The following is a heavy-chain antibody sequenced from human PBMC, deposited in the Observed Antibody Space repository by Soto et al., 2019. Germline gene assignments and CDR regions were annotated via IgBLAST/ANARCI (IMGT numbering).Heavy chain of an antibody. Sequence: ESLTISCKGSANNVFSGSWIGWVRQMPGKGLEWIGIIYPGDSDVMYSPSFQGQVTRYSPSFQGQVTISADRSVHTVYLQWRSLKASDTATYYCVIPTLLQWASYATDFCDQGLLVTLSS. D-gene: IGHD2-15*01. J-gene: IGHJ4*03. V-gene: IGHV5-51*01. CDR2: IYPGDSDVMYSPSFQGQVT. CDR1: ANNVFSGSW. CDR3: VIPTLLQWASYATDF.